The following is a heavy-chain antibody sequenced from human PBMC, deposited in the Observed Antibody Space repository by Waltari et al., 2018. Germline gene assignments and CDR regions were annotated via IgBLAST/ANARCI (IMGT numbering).Heavy chain of an antibody. Sequence: QVQLQQWGAGLLQSSETLSLTCAVYGGSFSGYYWGWVRQPPGKGLEWIGEINHAGYTNHNRSVRRRVTMSADTSKSQFSLKLNPVTAADTAVYYCVRLEDCTGPGGHCYSGDPFALDVWGQGTTVTVSS. CDR2: INHAGYT. V-gene: IGHV4-34*02. J-gene: IGHJ6*02. D-gene: IGHD2-15*01. CDR3: VRLEDCTGPGGHCYSGDPFALDV. CDR1: GGSFSGYY.